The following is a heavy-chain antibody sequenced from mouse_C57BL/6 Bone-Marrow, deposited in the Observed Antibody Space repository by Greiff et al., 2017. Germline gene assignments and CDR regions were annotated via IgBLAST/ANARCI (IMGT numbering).Heavy chain of an antibody. CDR3: ARPLEYGKYDYTMEY. Sequence: EVQLVESGGGLVKPGGSLKLSCAASGFTFSDYGMHWVRQAPEKGLEWVAYISSGSSTIYYADTVKGRFTISRDNAKNTLFLQKTRLRSEDTAMYNCARPLEYGKYDYTMEYWGEGASVTVSS. CDR2: ISSGSSTI. V-gene: IGHV5-17*01. CDR1: GFTFSDYG. D-gene: IGHD2-10*02. J-gene: IGHJ4*01.